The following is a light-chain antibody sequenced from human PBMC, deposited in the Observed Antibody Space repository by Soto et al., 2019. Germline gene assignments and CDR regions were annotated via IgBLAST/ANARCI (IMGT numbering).Light chain of an antibody. V-gene: IGKV1-9*01. Sequence: DIPVTQSPYLLSASXGDRVTITXXASQGISSYLAWYQQKPGKAPKLLIYAASTLQSGVPSRFSGSGSGTEFTLTISSLQPEDCATYYCQQLNSYPLTFGGGTMV. CDR2: AAS. CDR3: QQLNSYPLT. CDR1: QGISSY. J-gene: IGKJ4*01.